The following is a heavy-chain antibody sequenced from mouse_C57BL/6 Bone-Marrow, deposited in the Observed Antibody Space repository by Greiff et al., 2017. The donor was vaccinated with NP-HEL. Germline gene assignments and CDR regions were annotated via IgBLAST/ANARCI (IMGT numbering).Heavy chain of an antibody. D-gene: IGHD2-4*01. CDR2: IYPRSGNT. CDR1: GYTFTSYG. CDR3: ARFYDYDGFAY. V-gene: IGHV1-81*01. Sequence: QVHVKQSGAELARPGASVKLSCKASGYTFTSYGISWVKQRTGQGLEWIGEIYPRSGNTYYNEKFKGKATLTADKSSSTAYMELRSLTSEDSAVYFCARFYDYDGFAYWGQGTLVTVSA. J-gene: IGHJ3*01.